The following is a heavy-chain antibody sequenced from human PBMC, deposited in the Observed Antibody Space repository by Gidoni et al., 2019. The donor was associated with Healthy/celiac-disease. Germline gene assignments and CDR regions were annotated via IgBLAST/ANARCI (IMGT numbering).Heavy chain of an antibody. CDR2: IYYSGST. CDR3: APYNSYYYYYMDV. J-gene: IGHJ6*03. D-gene: IGHD1-1*01. V-gene: IGHV4-39*01. Sequence: QLQLQESGPGLVKPSATLSLTCTVSGGSISSSSYYWGWIRQPPGKGLEWIGSIYYSGSTYYNPSLKSRVTISVDTSKNQFSLKLSSVTAADTAVYYCAPYNSYYYYYMDVWGKGTTVTVSS. CDR1: GGSISSSSYY.